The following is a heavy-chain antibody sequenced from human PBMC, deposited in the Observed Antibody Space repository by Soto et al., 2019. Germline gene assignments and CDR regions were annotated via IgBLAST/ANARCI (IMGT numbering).Heavy chain of an antibody. CDR2: IIPILGIA. D-gene: IGHD2-21*02. J-gene: IGHJ6*02. CDR1: GGTFSSYT. CDR3: AGGGDDYYYYYGMDV. V-gene: IGHV1-69*02. Sequence: SVKVSCKASGGTFSSYTISWVRQAPGQGLEWMGRIIPILGIANYAQKFQGRVTITADKSTSTAYMELSSLRSEDTAVYYCAGGGDDYYYYYGMDVWGQGTTVTVSS.